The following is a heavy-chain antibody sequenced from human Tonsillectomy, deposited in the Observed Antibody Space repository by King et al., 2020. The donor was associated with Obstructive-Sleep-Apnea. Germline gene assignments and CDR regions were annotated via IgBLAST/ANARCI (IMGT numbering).Heavy chain of an antibody. CDR2: IYYSGST. CDR3: ARDGYPTEYFQH. V-gene: IGHV4-39*07. Sequence: QLQESGPGLVKPSETLSLTCTVSGGSISSSSYYWGWIRQPPGKGLEGIGGIYYSGSTYYNPSLKSRVTISVDTSKNQFSLKLSSVTAAATAVYYCARDGYPTEYFQHWGQGTLVTVSS. CDR1: GGSISSSSYY. D-gene: IGHD1-1*01. J-gene: IGHJ1*01.